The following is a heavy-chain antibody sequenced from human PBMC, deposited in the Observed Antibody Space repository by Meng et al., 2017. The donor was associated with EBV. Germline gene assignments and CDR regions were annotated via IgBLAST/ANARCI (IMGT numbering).Heavy chain of an antibody. CDR2: IITIFGTA. CDR1: GVTVSSYA. CDR3: ARAEIAAAGRLDY. Sequence: LVQSGAGMAEPCALLQVSCKASGVTVSSYANSWVRQSPGQGLEWMGWIITIFGTANYEQKFQGRVTITADKSTSTAYMELSSLISEDTAVYYCARAEIAAAGRLDYWGQGTLVTVSS. D-gene: IGHD6-13*01. V-gene: IGHV1-69*06. J-gene: IGHJ4*02.